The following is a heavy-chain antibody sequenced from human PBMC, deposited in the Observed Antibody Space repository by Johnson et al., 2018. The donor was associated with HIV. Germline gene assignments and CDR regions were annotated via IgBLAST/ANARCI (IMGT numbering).Heavy chain of an antibody. CDR1: GFTFSDYY. CDR2: LNWNGGST. CDR3: ARGREDF. V-gene: IGHV3-11*04. J-gene: IGHJ3*01. D-gene: IGHD1-26*01. Sequence: QEQLVESGGGLVKPGGSLRLSCAASGFTFSDYYMSWIRQAPGKGLEWVSGLNWNGGSTGYADSVKGRFTISRDNAKNSLYLHMNSLRVDDTAVYYCARGREDFWGQGTMVTVSP.